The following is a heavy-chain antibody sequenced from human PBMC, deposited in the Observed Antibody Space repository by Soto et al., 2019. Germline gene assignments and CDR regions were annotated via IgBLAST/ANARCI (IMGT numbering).Heavy chain of an antibody. CDR1: GFTFDDYA. D-gene: IGHD3-10*01. Sequence: GGSLRLACAAYGFTFDDYAMHWVRQTPGKGLEWVSGITWNSGTIGYADSVKGRFTISRDNGKNSLYLQMNSLRPEDTALYYCAKDHYVSAIYRMDIWGQGTTVTVSS. V-gene: IGHV3-9*01. CDR2: ITWNSGTI. CDR3: AKDHYVSAIYRMDI. J-gene: IGHJ6*02.